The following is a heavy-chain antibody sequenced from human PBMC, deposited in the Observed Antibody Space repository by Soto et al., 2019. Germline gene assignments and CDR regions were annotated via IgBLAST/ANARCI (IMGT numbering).Heavy chain of an antibody. V-gene: IGHV1-58*01. CDR1: GFTFTSSA. CDR3: AAGRTYYDYVWGSYRHPNYYYGMDV. Sequence: QMQLVQSGPEVKKPGTSVKVSCKASGFTFTSSAVQWVRQARGQRLEWIGWIVVGSGNTNYAQKFQERVTITRDMSTSTAYMELSSLRSEDTAVSYCAAGRTYYDYVWGSYRHPNYYYGMDVWAQGTTVTVSS. CDR2: IVVGSGNT. J-gene: IGHJ6*02. D-gene: IGHD3-16*02.